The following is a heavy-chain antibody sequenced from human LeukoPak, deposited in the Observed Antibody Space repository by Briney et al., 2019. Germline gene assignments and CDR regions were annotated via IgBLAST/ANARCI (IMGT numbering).Heavy chain of an antibody. V-gene: IGHV3-30*02. CDR2: IRYDGSNK. Sequence: GGSLRLSCAASGFTFSNYGMHWVRQAPGKGLEWVAFIRYDGSNKYYADSVKGRFTISRDNSKNTLYLQMNSLRAEDTAVYYCARLRYHDFWSGYWKYYYYMDVWGKGTTVTVSS. D-gene: IGHD3-3*01. J-gene: IGHJ6*03. CDR3: ARLRYHDFWSGYWKYYYYMDV. CDR1: GFTFSNYG.